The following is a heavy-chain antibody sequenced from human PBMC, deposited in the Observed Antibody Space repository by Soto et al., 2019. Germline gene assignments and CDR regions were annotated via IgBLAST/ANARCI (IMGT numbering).Heavy chain of an antibody. J-gene: IGHJ4*02. D-gene: IGHD2-21*01. CDR3: ARDVGDCYNSLIDY. CDR2: IWYDGSNK. CDR1: GFTFSSYG. Sequence: QVQLVESGGGVVQPGRSLRLSCAASGFTFSSYGMHWVRQAPGKGLEWVAVIWYDGSNKYYADSVKGRFTISRDNSKNTLYLQMNSLRAEDTAVYYCARDVGDCYNSLIDYWGQGTLVTVSS. V-gene: IGHV3-33*01.